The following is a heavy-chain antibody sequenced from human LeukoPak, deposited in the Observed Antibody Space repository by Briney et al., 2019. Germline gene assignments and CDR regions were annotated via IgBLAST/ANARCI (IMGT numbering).Heavy chain of an antibody. CDR3: ARGSGWTSKVLKPGFDY. J-gene: IGHJ4*02. CDR2: ISYDGSNK. D-gene: IGHD6-19*01. Sequence: GRSLRLSCAASGFTFSSYAMHWVRQAPGKGLEWVAVISYDGSNKYYADSVKGRFTISRDNCKNTLYLQMNSLRAEDTAVYYCARGSGWTSKVLKPGFDYWGQGTLVTVSS. CDR1: GFTFSSYA. V-gene: IGHV3-30-3*01.